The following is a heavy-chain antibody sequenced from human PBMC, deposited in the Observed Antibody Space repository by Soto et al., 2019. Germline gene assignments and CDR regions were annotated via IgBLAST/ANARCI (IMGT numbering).Heavy chain of an antibody. D-gene: IGHD2-8*01. J-gene: IGHJ6*02. CDR3: ARDILYPASWGMDV. Sequence: EVQLVESGGGLVQPGGSLRLSCAASGFTFSSYSMNWVRQAPGKGLEWVSYISSSSSTIYYADSVKGRFTISRDNAKNSLYLQMNSLRDEDTAVYYCARDILYPASWGMDVWGQGTTVTVSS. CDR1: GFTFSSYS. V-gene: IGHV3-48*02. CDR2: ISSSSSTI.